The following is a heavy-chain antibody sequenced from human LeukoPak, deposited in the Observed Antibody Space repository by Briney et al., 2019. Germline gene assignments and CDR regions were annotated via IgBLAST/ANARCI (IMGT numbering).Heavy chain of an antibody. CDR1: GGSFSGYY. J-gene: IGHJ6*03. Sequence: PSETLSLTCAVYGGSFSGYYWSWIRQPAGKGLEWIGRIYTSGSTNYNPSLKSRVTISVDTSKNQFSLKLSSVTAADTAVYYCARARGTTGTTGYYYYYYMDVWGKGTTVTISS. CDR2: IYTSGST. D-gene: IGHD1-1*01. CDR3: ARARGTTGTTGYYYYYYMDV. V-gene: IGHV4-59*10.